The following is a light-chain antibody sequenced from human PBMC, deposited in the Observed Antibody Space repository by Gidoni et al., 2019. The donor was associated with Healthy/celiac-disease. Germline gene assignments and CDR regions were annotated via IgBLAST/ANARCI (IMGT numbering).Light chain of an antibody. V-gene: IGLV2-14*01. J-gene: IGLJ2*01. CDR3: SSYTSSSTLEVV. CDR2: EVS. Sequence: QSALTQPASVSGSPGQSLTISCTGTSSDVGGYNYVSWYQQHPGKAPKLMISEVSNRPSGVSNRFSGSKSGNTASLTISGLQAEDEADYYCSSYTSSSTLEVVFGGGTKLTVL. CDR1: SSDVGGYNY.